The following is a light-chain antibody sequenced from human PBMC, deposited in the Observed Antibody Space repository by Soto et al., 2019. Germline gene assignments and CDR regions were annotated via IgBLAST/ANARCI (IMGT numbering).Light chain of an antibody. CDR1: QSVSSN. V-gene: IGKV3-15*01. Sequence: EVVMTQSPATLSVSRGERATLSCRASQSVSSNLAWYQQKPGQAPRLLIYGASTRATGIPAKFSASGSGTEFTLTISSLQSEDFAVYYCQQYNDWWTFGQGTKVEIK. CDR2: GAS. CDR3: QQYNDWWT. J-gene: IGKJ1*01.